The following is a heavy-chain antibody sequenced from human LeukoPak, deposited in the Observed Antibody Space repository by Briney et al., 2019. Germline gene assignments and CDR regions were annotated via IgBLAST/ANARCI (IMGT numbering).Heavy chain of an antibody. CDR3: ASGLSRFDWPY. Sequence: GGSLRLSCAASGFTFSSYAMSWVRQAPGKGLEWVSAISGSGGSTYYADSVKGRFTISRDNSKNTLYLQMNSLRADDTAVYYCASGLSRFDWPYWGQGTLVTVSS. V-gene: IGHV3-23*01. CDR2: ISGSGGST. D-gene: IGHD3-9*01. CDR1: GFTFSSYA. J-gene: IGHJ4*02.